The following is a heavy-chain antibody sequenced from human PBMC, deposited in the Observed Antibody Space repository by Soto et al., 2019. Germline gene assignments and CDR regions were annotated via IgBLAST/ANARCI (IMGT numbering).Heavy chain of an antibody. Sequence: GGSLRLSCAASGFTFSSYAMHWVRQAPGKGLEWVAVISYDGSNKYYADSVKGRFTISRDNSKNTLYLQMNSLRAEDTAVYYCAREAWGLYYYDSSGLDYWGQGTLVTVSS. V-gene: IGHV3-30-3*01. CDR2: ISYDGSNK. D-gene: IGHD3-22*01. J-gene: IGHJ4*02. CDR1: GFTFSSYA. CDR3: AREAWGLYYYDSSGLDY.